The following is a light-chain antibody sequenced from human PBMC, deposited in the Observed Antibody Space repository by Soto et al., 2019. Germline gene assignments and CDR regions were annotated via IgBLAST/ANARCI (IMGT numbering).Light chain of an antibody. CDR3: CSYAGSYTFVV. CDR2: DVS. CDR1: SSDVGGYNY. V-gene: IGLV2-11*01. Sequence: QSVLTQPRSVSGSPGQSVTISCTGTSSDVGGYNYVSWYQQHPGKAPKLMIYDVSKRPSGVPDRFSGSKSGNTASLIISGLQAEDEADYYCCSYAGSYTFVVFGGGTKLTVL. J-gene: IGLJ2*01.